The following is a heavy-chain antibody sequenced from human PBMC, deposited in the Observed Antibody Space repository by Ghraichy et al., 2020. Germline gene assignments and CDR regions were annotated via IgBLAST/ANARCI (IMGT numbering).Heavy chain of an antibody. D-gene: IGHD4-17*01. CDR1: GYTFTGYY. V-gene: IGHV1-2*02. CDR3: GLSIDYGDYGLYY. J-gene: IGHJ4*02. CDR2: INPNSGGT. Sequence: ASVKVSCKASGYTFTGYYMHWVRQAPGQGLEWMGWINPNSGGTNYAQKFQGKVTMTRDTSISTAYMELSRLRSDDTAVYYCGLSIDYGDYGLYYWGQGTLVTVSS.